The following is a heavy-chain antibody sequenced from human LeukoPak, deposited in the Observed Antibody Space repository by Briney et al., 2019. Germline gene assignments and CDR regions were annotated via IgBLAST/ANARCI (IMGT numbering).Heavy chain of an antibody. Sequence: ASVKVSCKASGYTFTGYYIHWVRQAPGQGLEWMGWINPDSGVTNYAQKFQGRVTMTRDTSISTAYMELSRLTSDDTAVYYCARFRSRSSWYNPPFDIWVQGTLVTVTS. V-gene: IGHV1-2*02. CDR2: INPDSGVT. CDR3: ARFRSRSSWYNPPFDI. CDR1: GYTFTGYY. J-gene: IGHJ4*02. D-gene: IGHD6-13*01.